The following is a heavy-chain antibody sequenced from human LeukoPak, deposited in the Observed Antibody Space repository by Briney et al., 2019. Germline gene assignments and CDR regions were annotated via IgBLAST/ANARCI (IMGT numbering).Heavy chain of an antibody. D-gene: IGHD2-2*01. CDR1: GGTFSSYA. CDR3: ASGNIVVVPAAGVDNWFDP. Sequence: SVKVSCKASGGTFSSYAISWVRQAPGQGLEWMGGIIPIFGTANYAQKFQGRVTITADKSTSTAYMELSSLRSGDTAVYYCASGNIVVVPAAGVDNWFDPWGQGTLVTVSS. J-gene: IGHJ5*02. CDR2: IIPIFGTA. V-gene: IGHV1-69*06.